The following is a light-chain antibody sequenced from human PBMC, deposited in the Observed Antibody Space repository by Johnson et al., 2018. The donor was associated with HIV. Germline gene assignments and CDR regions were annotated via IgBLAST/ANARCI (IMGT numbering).Light chain of an antibody. V-gene: IGLV1-51*01. J-gene: IGLJ1*01. Sequence: QSVLTQPPSVSAAPGQKVTISCSGSSSNIGNNYVSWYKQLPGTAPKLLIYDNNKRPSGIPDRFSGSKSGTSATLGITGLQTGDEADYYCGTWDSSLSAGKAFGTGTKVTGL. CDR2: DNN. CDR1: SSNIGNNY. CDR3: GTWDSSLSAGKA.